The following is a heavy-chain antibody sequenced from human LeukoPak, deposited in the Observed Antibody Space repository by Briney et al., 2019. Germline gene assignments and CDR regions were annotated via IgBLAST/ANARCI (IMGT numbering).Heavy chain of an antibody. J-gene: IGHJ4*02. CDR1: GFTFSSYA. V-gene: IGHV3-30*04. Sequence: GGSLRLSCAASGFTFSSYAMHWVRQAPGKGLEWVAVISYDGSNKYYVDSVKGRFTISRDNSKNTLYLQMNSLRAEDTAVYYCAKDLPHYYGSGTLDYWGQGTLVTVST. CDR2: ISYDGSNK. D-gene: IGHD3-10*01. CDR3: AKDLPHYYGSGTLDY.